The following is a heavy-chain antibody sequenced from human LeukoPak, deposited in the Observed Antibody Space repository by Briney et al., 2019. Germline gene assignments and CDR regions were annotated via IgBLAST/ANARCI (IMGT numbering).Heavy chain of an antibody. CDR1: GYTFTSYG. CDR2: ISAYNGNT. V-gene: IGHV1-18*01. J-gene: IGHJ4*02. D-gene: IGHD2-2*01. CDR3: ARDIVVVPAATDYFDY. Sequence: ASVKVSCKASGYTFTSYGISWVRQAPGQGLEWMGWISAYNGNTNYAQKLQGRVTMTTDTSTSTAYMELRSLRSDDTAVYYCARDIVVVPAATDYFDYWGQGTLVTVSS.